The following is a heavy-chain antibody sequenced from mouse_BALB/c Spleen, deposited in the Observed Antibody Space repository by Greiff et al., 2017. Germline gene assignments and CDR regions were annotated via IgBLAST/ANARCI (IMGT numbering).Heavy chain of an antibody. CDR1: GFSLTSYG. D-gene: IGHD2-1*01. J-gene: IGHJ4*01. V-gene: IGHV2-9*02. CDR2: IWAGGST. CDR3: ASYGNYGYYAMDY. Sequence: VQLQESGPGLVAPSQSLSITCTVSGFSLTSYGVHWVRQPPGKGLEWLGVIWAGGSTNYNSALMSRLSISKDNSKSQVSLKMNSLQTDDTAMYYCASYGNYGYYAMDYWGQGTSVTVAS.